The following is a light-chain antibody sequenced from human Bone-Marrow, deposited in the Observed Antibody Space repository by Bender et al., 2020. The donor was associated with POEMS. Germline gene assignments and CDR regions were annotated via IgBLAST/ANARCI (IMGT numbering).Light chain of an antibody. CDR2: SSH. CDR3: AVWGNGLSGWV. CDR1: SSNIGAHA. J-gene: IGLJ3*02. V-gene: IGLV1-44*01. Sequence: QSVLTQPPSASGTPGQRVTISCSGGSSNIGAHAVNWYQHLPGTAPKLLIYSSHRRPAEVPDRFSGSRSGTSASLAVSGLQSEDEADYYCAVWGNGLSGWVFGRGTKLTV.